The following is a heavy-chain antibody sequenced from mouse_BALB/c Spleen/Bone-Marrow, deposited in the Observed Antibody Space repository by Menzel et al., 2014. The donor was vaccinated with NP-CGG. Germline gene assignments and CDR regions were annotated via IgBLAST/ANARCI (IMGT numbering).Heavy chain of an antibody. D-gene: IGHD3-2*01. CDR2: IYPGDGST. V-gene: IGHV1S56*01. Sequence: QVQLKESGPELVKPGALVKISCKASGYTFASYDINWVKQRPGQGLEWIGWIYPGDGSTKYNEKFKGKATLTADKSSSTAYMQLSSLTSENSAVYFCARSGDSSGYGFAYWDQGTLVTVSA. CDR1: GYTFASYD. J-gene: IGHJ3*01. CDR3: ARSGDSSGYGFAY.